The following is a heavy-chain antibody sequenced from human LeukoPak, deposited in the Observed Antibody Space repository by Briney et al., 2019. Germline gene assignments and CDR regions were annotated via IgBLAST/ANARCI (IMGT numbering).Heavy chain of an antibody. CDR1: GGSISSYY. D-gene: IGHD6-25*01. J-gene: IGHJ5*02. CDR2: IYYSGST. Sequence: PSETLSLTCTVSGGSISSYYWSWIRQPPGKGLEWIGYIYYSGSTNYNPSLKSRVTISVYTSKNQFSLKLSSVTAADTAVYYCARDRLQNWFDPWGQGTLVTVSS. V-gene: IGHV4-59*01. CDR3: ARDRLQNWFDP.